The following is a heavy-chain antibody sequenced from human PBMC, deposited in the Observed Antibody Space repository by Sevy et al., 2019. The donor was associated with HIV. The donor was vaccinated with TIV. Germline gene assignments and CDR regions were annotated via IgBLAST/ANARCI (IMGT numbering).Heavy chain of an antibody. CDR1: GGSLSSGAYS. CDR3: ARSSGNSEWGYYFDS. J-gene: IGHJ4*02. CDR2: LYHSGST. V-gene: IGHV4-30-2*01. D-gene: IGHD3-22*01. Sequence: QSQTLSLTCAVSGGSLSSGAYSWSWIRQPPGKGLEWIGCLYHSGSTYYNPSLKSRVTISVDRSKNQFSLKLSSVTAADTGVYYGARSSGNSEWGYYFDSWGQGTLVTVSS.